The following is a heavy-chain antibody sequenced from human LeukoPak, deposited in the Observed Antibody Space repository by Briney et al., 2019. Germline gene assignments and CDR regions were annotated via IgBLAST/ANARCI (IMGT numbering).Heavy chain of an antibody. Sequence: ASVKVSCKASGYTFTSYGISWVRQAPGQGLEWMGWISAYNGNPNYAQKLQGRVTMTTDTSTSTAYMELRSLRSDDTAVYYCARDSPLVGAGYYYGMDVWGQGTTVTVSS. CDR2: ISAYNGNP. CDR3: ARDSPLVGAGYYYGMDV. CDR1: GYTFTSYG. J-gene: IGHJ6*02. D-gene: IGHD1-26*01. V-gene: IGHV1-18*01.